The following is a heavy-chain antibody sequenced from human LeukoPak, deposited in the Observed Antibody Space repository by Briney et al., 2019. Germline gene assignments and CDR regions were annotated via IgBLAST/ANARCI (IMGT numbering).Heavy chain of an antibody. CDR1: GYTFTAYF. V-gene: IGHV1-2*05. J-gene: IGHJ4*02. D-gene: IGHD6-19*01. CDR3: ARQWLPNGYFDY. Sequence: ASVKVSCKASGYTFTAYFMHWVRQAPGQGLEWMGRVNPSSGVTNSIQKFQGRVTMTRDTSISTAYMELSGLRSDDTVVYYCARQWLPNGYFDYWGKETLVTVPS. CDR2: VNPSSGVT.